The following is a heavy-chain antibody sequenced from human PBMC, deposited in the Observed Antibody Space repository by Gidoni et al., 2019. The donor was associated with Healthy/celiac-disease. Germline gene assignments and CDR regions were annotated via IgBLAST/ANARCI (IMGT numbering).Heavy chain of an antibody. CDR1: GFTFSSYA. D-gene: IGHD3-3*01. V-gene: IGHV3-30-3*01. J-gene: IGHJ6*02. CDR2: ISYDGSNK. CDR3: ARDRYDFYDGMDV. Sequence: QVQLVESGGGVVQPGRSLRLSCAASGFTFSSYAMHWVRQAPGKGLEWVAVISYDGSNKYYADSVKGRFTISRDNSKNTLYLQMNSLRAEDTAVYYCARDRYDFYDGMDVWGQGTTVTVSS.